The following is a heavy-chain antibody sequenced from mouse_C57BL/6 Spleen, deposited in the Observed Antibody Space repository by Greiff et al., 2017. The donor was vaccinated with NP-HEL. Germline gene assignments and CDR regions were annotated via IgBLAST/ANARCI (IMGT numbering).Heavy chain of an antibody. J-gene: IGHJ1*03. D-gene: IGHD1-1*01. V-gene: IGHV1-52*01. CDR2: LDPSDSEP. Sequence: QVQLQQPGAELVRPGSSVKLSCKASGYTFTSSWMHWVKQRPIPGLELIGNLDPSDSEPHYNQQFKDKATSTGDKSSSTAYMQLSSLTSEDSAVYYCARDDSSHWYFDVWGTGTTVTVSS. CDR3: ARDDSSHWYFDV. CDR1: GYTFTSSW.